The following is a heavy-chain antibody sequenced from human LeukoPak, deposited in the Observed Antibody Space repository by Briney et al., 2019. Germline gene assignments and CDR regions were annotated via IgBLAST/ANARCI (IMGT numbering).Heavy chain of an antibody. D-gene: IGHD4-11*01. CDR1: GGSTSGFY. CDR2: VYYTGSP. CDR3: ARVFKIGRLGYFYYYMDV. Sequence: PSETLSHTCTVSGGSTSGFYWNWVRQPPGKGLEWIGYVYYTGSPDYNPSLKSRATTSVDTSRNEFSLKLSSVTTADTAVYYCARVFKIGRLGYFYYYMDVWGKGTTVTVSS. V-gene: IGHV4-59*01. J-gene: IGHJ6*03.